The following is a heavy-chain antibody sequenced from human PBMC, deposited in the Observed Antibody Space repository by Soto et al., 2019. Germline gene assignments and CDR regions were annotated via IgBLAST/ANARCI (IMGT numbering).Heavy chain of an antibody. CDR1: GGYISSSY. CDR2: LYYSRHT. V-gene: IGHV4-59*01. J-gene: IGHJ4*02. Sequence: PSETLSLTCSVSGGYISSSYWSWIRPPPGKGLEWIGYLYYSRHTNYNPSLKSRATISLDASKNQFSLNLTSVTAADTAVYHCARQKSGWLLTFDYWGQGTLVTVSS. D-gene: IGHD6-19*01. CDR3: ARQKSGWLLTFDY.